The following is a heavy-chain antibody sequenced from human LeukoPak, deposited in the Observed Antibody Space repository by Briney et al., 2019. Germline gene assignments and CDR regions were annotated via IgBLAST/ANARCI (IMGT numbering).Heavy chain of an antibody. V-gene: IGHV3-23*01. D-gene: IGHD3/OR15-3a*01. CDR3: AKVATWTYFDS. Sequence: GGSLRLSCAASGFTFSGYSMSWVRQAPGKGPEWVSTISGSGDATYYADSVKGRFTISRDNSQNTLYLQMNSLRADDTAVYYCAKVATWTYFDSWGQGTLVTVSS. CDR1: GFTFSGYS. CDR2: ISGSGDAT. J-gene: IGHJ4*02.